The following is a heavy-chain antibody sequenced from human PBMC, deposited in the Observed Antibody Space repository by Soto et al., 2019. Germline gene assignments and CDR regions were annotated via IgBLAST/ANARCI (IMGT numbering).Heavy chain of an antibody. Sequence: ESGGGLVKPGGSLRLSCAASGFTFSNAWMNWVRQAPGKGLEWVGRIKSKTDGGTTDYAAPVKGRFTISRDDSKNTLYLQMNSLKTEDTAVYYCTTGIAAAPRGYYGMDVWGQGTTVTVSS. CDR3: TTGIAAAPRGYYGMDV. CDR1: GFTFSNAW. CDR2: IKSKTDGGTT. D-gene: IGHD6-13*01. V-gene: IGHV3-15*07. J-gene: IGHJ6*02.